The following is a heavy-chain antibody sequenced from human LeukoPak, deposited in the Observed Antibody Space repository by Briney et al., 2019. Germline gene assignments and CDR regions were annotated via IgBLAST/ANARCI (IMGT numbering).Heavy chain of an antibody. V-gene: IGHV1-69*05. CDR2: IIPIFGTA. J-gene: IGHJ4*02. CDR3: ARGRTLGSGWPTLDY. D-gene: IGHD6-19*01. CDR1: GGTFSSYA. Sequence: ASVKVSCKASGGTFSSYAISWVRQAPGQGLEWMGGIIPIFGTANYAQKFQGRVTITTDESTSTAYMELSSLRSEDTAVYYCARGRTLGSGWPTLDYWGQGTLVTVSS.